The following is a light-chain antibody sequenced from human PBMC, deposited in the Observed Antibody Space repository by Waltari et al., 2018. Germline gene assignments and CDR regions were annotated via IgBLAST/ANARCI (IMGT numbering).Light chain of an antibody. CDR2: GFN. CDR3: CSSAGSSTYVV. CDR1: SSDVGAYKL. V-gene: IGLV2-23*02. J-gene: IGLJ2*01. Sequence: QSALTQPASVSGSPGQSLTLSCTGTSSDVGAYKLLSCYQQHPGKAPKLIIYGFNKRPSGVSDRFSGSKSGNTASLTISGLQAEDEADYYCCSSAGSSTYVVFGGGTKLTVL.